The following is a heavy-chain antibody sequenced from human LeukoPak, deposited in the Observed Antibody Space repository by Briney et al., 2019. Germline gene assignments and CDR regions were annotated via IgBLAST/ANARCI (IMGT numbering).Heavy chain of an antibody. CDR3: ARHAEGRSSSARFDY. D-gene: IGHD6-6*01. J-gene: IGHJ4*02. Sequence: PSETLSLTCTVSGGSIGNYYWHWIRQPPGQGLEWIGYISNSGSTNYNPSLKSRVTISVDTSKNQFSLKLSSVTAADTAVYYCARHAEGRSSSARFDYWGQGTLVTVSS. V-gene: IGHV4-59*08. CDR1: GGSIGNYY. CDR2: ISNSGST.